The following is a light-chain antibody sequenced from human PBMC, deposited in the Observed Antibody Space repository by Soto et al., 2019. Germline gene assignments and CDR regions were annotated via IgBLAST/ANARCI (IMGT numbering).Light chain of an antibody. V-gene: IGKV3-11*01. J-gene: IGKJ5*01. Sequence: EIVLTQSPATLSLSPGERATLSCRASESVSNYLAWYQQKPGQAPRLLIDDALNRATGIPARFSGSGSATDFSLTISSLEPEDFAVYYCQHKSAFGQGTRLEIK. CDR1: ESVSNY. CDR2: DAL. CDR3: QHKSA.